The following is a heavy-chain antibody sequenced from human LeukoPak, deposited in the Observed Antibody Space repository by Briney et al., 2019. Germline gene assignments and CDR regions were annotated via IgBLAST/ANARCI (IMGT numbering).Heavy chain of an antibody. CDR3: ARTGRTMADAFYI. CDR1: GFTFSSHG. V-gene: IGHV3-53*01. J-gene: IGHJ3*02. Sequence: GGSLRLSCAGSGFTFSSHGMKWVRQAPGKGLEWVSVIYSGGRTYYSDSVKGRFTISRDNSKNTLYLQMNSLRAEDTAVYYCARTGRTMADAFYIWGQGTMVTVSS. D-gene: IGHD5-24*01. CDR2: IYSGGRT.